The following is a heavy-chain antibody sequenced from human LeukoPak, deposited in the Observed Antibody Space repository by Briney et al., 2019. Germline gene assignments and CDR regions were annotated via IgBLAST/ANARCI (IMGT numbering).Heavy chain of an antibody. CDR3: ARFTIFGVVIGYNWFDP. Sequence: PSETLSLTCTVSGGSISSSSYYWGWIRQPPGKGLEWIGSIYYSGSTYYNPSLKSRVTISVDTSKNQFSLKLSSVTAADTAVYYCARFTIFGVVIGYNWFDPWGQGTLVTVSS. D-gene: IGHD3-3*01. CDR1: GGSISSSSYY. CDR2: IYYSGST. J-gene: IGHJ5*02. V-gene: IGHV4-39*01.